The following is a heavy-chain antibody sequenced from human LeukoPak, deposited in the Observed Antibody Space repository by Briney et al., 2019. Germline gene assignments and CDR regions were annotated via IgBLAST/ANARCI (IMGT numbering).Heavy chain of an antibody. J-gene: IGHJ4*02. CDR2: IWNDGSNK. D-gene: IGHD2-15*01. Sequence: PGTSLRLSCEASGFTFSVYGMHWVRQAPGKGLEWVAAIWNDGSNKYYADSVKGRFTISRDNSKNTLYLQMNSLRTEDMAVYYCARAVGPFDYWGQGTLVTVSS. V-gene: IGHV3-33*01. CDR3: ARAVGPFDY. CDR1: GFTFSVYG.